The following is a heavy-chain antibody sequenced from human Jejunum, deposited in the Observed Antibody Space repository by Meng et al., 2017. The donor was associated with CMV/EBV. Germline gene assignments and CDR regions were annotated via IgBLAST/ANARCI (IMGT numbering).Heavy chain of an antibody. D-gene: IGHD1-1*01. J-gene: IGHJ4*02. CDR3: ARGGWGNWNFEH. CDR1: GASVSTPNYS. V-gene: IGHV4-61*01. Sequence: SGASVSTPNYSWSWIRQPPGKALEWIGFIEDSETTRYMPSLESRVSISIDTSKNQFSLRVRSVTAADTATYYCARGGWGNWNFEHWGRGTQVTVSS. CDR2: IEDSETT.